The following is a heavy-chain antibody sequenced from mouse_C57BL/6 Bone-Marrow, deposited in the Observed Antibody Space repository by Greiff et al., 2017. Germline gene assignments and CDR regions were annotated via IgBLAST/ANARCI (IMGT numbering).Heavy chain of an antibody. CDR2: INYDGSST. J-gene: IGHJ1*03. V-gene: IGHV5-16*01. Sequence: EVMLVESEGGLAQPGSSMKLSCTASGSTFSDYYMAWVRQVPEQGLEWVANINYDGSSTYYLDTLKSRFIISRDNGKNILYLQMGCLKSEDTATYYCARVHCGSSYNWYFDVWGTGTTVTVSS. D-gene: IGHD1-1*01. CDR1: GSTFSDYY. CDR3: ARVHCGSSYNWYFDV.